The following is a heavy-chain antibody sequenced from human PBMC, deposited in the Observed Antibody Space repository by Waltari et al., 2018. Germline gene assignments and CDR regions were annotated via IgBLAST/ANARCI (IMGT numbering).Heavy chain of an antibody. J-gene: IGHJ6*03. CDR1: GFTFSSYA. CDR2: ISGSGGST. Sequence: EVQLVESGGGLVQPGGSLRLSCAASGFTFSSYAMSWVRQAPGKGLEWVSAISGSGGSTYYADSVKGRFTISRDNSKNTLYLQMNSRRAEDTAVYYCAKDGRGNYGSGSYYKKPLYYYYMDVWGKGTTVTVSS. D-gene: IGHD3-10*01. V-gene: IGHV3-23*04. CDR3: AKDGRGNYGSGSYYKKPLYYYYMDV.